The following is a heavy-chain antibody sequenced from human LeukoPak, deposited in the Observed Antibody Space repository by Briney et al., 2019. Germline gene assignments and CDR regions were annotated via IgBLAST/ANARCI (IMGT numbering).Heavy chain of an antibody. D-gene: IGHD3-10*01. CDR3: ARGRITMVRGVIIGSFWFDP. CDR2: IYHSGST. V-gene: IGHV4-30-2*01. Sequence: PSETLSLTCTVSGGSISSGGYYWSWIRQHPGKGLEWIGYIYHSGSTYYNPSLKSRVTISVDRSKNQFSLKLSSVTAADTAVYYCARGRITMVRGVIIGSFWFDPWGQGTLVTVSS. J-gene: IGHJ5*02. CDR1: GGSISSGGYY.